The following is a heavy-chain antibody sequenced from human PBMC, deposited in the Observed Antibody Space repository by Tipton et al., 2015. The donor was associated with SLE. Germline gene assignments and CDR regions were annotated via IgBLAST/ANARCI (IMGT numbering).Heavy chain of an antibody. V-gene: IGHV4-38-2*01. D-gene: IGHD3-10*01. Sequence: TLSLTCAVSGSSITNSYYWSWIRQPPGKGLEWIGEINHSGSTNYNPSLKSRVTMSLDTSNNQFSLQLTSVTAADTAVYYCARHPRHITASGTYPKGGSQYWGQGTLVTVSS. CDR2: INHSGST. CDR3: ARHPRHITASGTYPKGGSQY. J-gene: IGHJ1*01. CDR1: GSSITNSYY.